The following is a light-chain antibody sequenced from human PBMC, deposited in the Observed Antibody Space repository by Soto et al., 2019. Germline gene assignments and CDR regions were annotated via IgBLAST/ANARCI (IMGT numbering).Light chain of an antibody. CDR2: DVN. V-gene: IGLV2-14*03. CDR3: NSYTTNTTVL. Sequence: QSALTQPASVSGSPGQSITISCTGTSSDVGAYNYVSWYQQHPGKAPKLMIYDVNIRPSGVSNRFSGSKSGNTASLTISGLQPEDEADYYCNSYTTNTTVLFGGGTQLTVL. CDR1: SSDVGAYNY. J-gene: IGLJ2*01.